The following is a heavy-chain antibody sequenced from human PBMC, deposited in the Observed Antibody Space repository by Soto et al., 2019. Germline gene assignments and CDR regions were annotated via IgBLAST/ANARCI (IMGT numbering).Heavy chain of an antibody. V-gene: IGHV1-18*01. CDR1: GYAFRDYG. CDR2: ISAYNGDI. D-gene: IGHD6-13*01. CDR3: ASYSSSHYFDY. J-gene: IGHJ4*02. Sequence: ASVKVSCKASGYAFRDYGISWVRQAPGQGPEWMGWISAYNGDINYAQSFQGRLTLTTDTSTSTAHMELRSLRSDDTAVYYCASYSSSHYFDYWGQGTLVTVSS.